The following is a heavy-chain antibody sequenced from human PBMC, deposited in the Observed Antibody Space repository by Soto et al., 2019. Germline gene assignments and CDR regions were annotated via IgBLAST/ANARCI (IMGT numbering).Heavy chain of an antibody. V-gene: IGHV4-31*03. CDR1: SDSMNSGGYY. J-gene: IGHJ6*02. Sequence: SETLSLTCSVSSDSMNSGGYYWSWIRQHPGKGLEWIGYIYSNGDTYYNPSLKSRVTISVDTSKNQFSLNLTSVTAADTAVYYCARRGGSSSRYYYYAMDVWGQGTTGTVSS. D-gene: IGHD6-6*01. CDR3: ARRGGSSSRYYYYAMDV. CDR2: IYSNGDT.